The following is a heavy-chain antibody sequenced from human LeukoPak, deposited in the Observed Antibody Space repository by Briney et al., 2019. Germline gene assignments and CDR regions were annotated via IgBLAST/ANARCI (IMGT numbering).Heavy chain of an antibody. CDR1: GFTFSSYA. CDR2: ISYDGSNK. CDR3: ARDAFLCSGGSCYFYYYYYGMDV. Sequence: GRSLRLSCAASGFTFSSYAMHWVRQAPGKGLEWVAVISYDGSNKYYADSVKGRFTISRDNSKTTLYLQMNSLRAEDTAVYYCARDAFLCSGGSCYFYYYYYGMDVWGQGTTVTVSS. V-gene: IGHV3-30-3*01. D-gene: IGHD2-15*01. J-gene: IGHJ6*02.